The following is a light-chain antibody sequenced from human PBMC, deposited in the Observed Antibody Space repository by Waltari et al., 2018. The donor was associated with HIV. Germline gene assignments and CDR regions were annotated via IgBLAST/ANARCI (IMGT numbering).Light chain of an antibody. V-gene: IGLV3-21*04. J-gene: IGLJ3*02. Sequence: SYVLTQPPSVSVAPGKTARITCGGNNIGSKSVHWYQQKPGQAPVLVIYYDSDRPSGIRERFSGSNSGNTATLTMSRGEAGDDADYYCQVWDSSSDHWVFGGGTKLTVL. CDR1: NIGSKS. CDR3: QVWDSSSDHWV. CDR2: YDS.